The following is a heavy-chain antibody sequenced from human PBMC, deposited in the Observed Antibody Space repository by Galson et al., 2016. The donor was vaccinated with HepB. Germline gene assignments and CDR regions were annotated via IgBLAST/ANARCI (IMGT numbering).Heavy chain of an antibody. CDR3: AKSLIVGPTMNWYFDL. CDR2: IGGSGGST. D-gene: IGHD1-26*01. Sequence: SLRLSCAASGFTFSSYVMSWVRQAPGKGLEWVSGIGGSGGSTYYADSVKGRFTISRDNSKNTLYLQMNSLRAEDTAVYYCAKSLIVGPTMNWYFDLWGRGTLVTGSS. V-gene: IGHV3-23*01. CDR1: GFTFSSYV. J-gene: IGHJ2*01.